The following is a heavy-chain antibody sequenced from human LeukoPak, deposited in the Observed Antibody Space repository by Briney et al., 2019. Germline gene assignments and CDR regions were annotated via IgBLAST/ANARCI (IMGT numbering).Heavy chain of an antibody. V-gene: IGHV3-53*05. CDR1: GFTVSSNY. D-gene: IGHD3-22*01. Sequence: GGSLRLSCAASGFTVSSNYMSWVRQAPGKGLEWVSVIYSGGSTYYADSVKGRFTISRDNSKNTLYLQMNSLRVEDTAVYYCAKDRKYYHDISGYYPNWGQGTLVTVSS. J-gene: IGHJ4*02. CDR2: IYSGGST. CDR3: AKDRKYYHDISGYYPN.